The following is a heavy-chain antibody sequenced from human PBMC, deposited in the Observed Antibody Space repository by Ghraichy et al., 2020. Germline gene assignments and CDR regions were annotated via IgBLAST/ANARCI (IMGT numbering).Heavy chain of an antibody. J-gene: IGHJ4*02. D-gene: IGHD3-3*01. CDR1: GYTFTSYD. V-gene: IGHV1-8*01. Sequence: ASVKVSCKASGYTFTSYDINWVRQATGQGLEWMGWMNPNSGNTGYAQKFQGRVTMTRNTSISTAYMELSSLRSEDTAVYYCASLYDFWSGSQYKDDYWGQGTLVTVSS. CDR3: ASLYDFWSGSQYKDDY. CDR2: MNPNSGNT.